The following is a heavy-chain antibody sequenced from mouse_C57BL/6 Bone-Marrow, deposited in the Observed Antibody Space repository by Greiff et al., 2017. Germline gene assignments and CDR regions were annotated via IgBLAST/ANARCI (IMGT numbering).Heavy chain of an antibody. Sequence: QVQLQQPGAELVMPGASVKLSCKASGYTFTSYWMHWVKQRPGQGLEWIGEIDPSDSYTNYNQKFKGKSTLTVDKSSSTAYMQLSSLTSEDSAVYYCASSGWFAYWGQGTLVTVSA. D-gene: IGHD3-1*01. CDR3: ASSGWFAY. J-gene: IGHJ3*01. CDR1: GYTFTSYW. V-gene: IGHV1-69*01. CDR2: IDPSDSYT.